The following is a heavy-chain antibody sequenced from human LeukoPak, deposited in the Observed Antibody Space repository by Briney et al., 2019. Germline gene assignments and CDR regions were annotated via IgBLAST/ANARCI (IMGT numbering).Heavy chain of an antibody. Sequence: SETLSLTCTVSGGSISSYYWSWIRQPPGKGLEWIGYIYYSGSTNYNSSLKSRVTISVDTSKNQFSLKLSSVTAADTAVYYCARHGSRQLVWTLWGQGTLVTVSS. CDR1: GGSISSYY. CDR3: ARHGSRQLVWTL. J-gene: IGHJ4*02. CDR2: IYYSGST. D-gene: IGHD6-13*01. V-gene: IGHV4-59*08.